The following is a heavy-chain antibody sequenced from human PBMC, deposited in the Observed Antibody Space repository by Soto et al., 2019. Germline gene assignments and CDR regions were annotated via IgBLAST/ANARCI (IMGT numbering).Heavy chain of an antibody. CDR3: ASDRSIAAIPFAY. CDR1: GFTFSSYG. J-gene: IGHJ4*02. Sequence: QVQLVESGGGVVQPGRSLRLSCAASGFTFSSYGMHWVRQAPGKGLEWVAVIWYDGSNKYYADSVKGRFTISRDNSKNTLYQYMNSLGAEDTAVYDCASDRSIAAIPFAYWDQGTLVTVST. V-gene: IGHV3-33*01. D-gene: IGHD6-13*01. CDR2: IWYDGSNK.